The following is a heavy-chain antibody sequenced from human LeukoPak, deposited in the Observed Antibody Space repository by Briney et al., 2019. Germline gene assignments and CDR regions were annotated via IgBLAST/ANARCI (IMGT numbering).Heavy chain of an antibody. CDR1: GFTFSSYA. J-gene: IGHJ5*02. D-gene: IGHD5-24*01. V-gene: IGHV3-21*01. CDR2: ISSSSSYI. Sequence: PGGSLRLSCAASGFTFSSYAMSWVRQAPGKGLEWVSSISSSSSYIYYADSVKGRFTISRDNAKNSLYLQMNSLRAEDTAVYYCARDGQRGGYNPWGQGTLVTVSS. CDR3: ARDGQRGGYNP.